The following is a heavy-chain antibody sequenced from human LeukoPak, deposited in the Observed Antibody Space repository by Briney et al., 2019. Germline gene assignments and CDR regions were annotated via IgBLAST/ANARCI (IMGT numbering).Heavy chain of an antibody. V-gene: IGHV3-11*04. CDR3: ARRGSYFEFDY. CDR1: GFTFRDYY. CDR2: ISSSGSAI. D-gene: IGHD1-26*01. Sequence: GGSLRLSCAASGFTFRDYYMSWIRQAPGKGLEWVSYISSSGSAIFYADSVKGRFTISRDNAKNSLFLQMNSLRVEDTAVYYCARRGSYFEFDYWGQGTLVTVSS. J-gene: IGHJ4*02.